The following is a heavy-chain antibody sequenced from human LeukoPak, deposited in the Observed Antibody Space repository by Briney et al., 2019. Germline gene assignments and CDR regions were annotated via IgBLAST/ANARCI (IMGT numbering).Heavy chain of an antibody. J-gene: IGHJ4*02. CDR3: AHRPGRGIPAAH. D-gene: IGHD2-21*01. CDR1: GFSRSTRGEG. Sequence: SALTLSNPTQTHTLTCTFSGFSRSTRGEGVDWIRQPPAKTLEWHAPLYWDEEKRYTPSLKSSLPITKDTTQTQVDITMTIMAPVDTATYNCAHRPGRGIPAAHWGQGTLVTVSS. V-gene: IGHV2-5*02. CDR2: LYWDEEK.